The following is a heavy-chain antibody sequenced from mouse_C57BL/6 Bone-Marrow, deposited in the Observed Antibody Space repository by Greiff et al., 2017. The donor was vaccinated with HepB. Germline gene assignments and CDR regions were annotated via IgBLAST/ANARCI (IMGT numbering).Heavy chain of an antibody. Sequence: QVQLQQPGAELVRPGSSVKLSCKASGYTFTSYWMHWVKQRPIQGLEWIGNIDPSDSETHYNQKFKDKATLTVDKSSSPAYMQLSSLTSEDSAVYYCARYDYDDGGFAYWGQGTLVTVSA. J-gene: IGHJ3*01. CDR3: ARYDYDDGGFAY. CDR2: IDPSDSET. CDR1: GYTFTSYW. D-gene: IGHD2-4*01. V-gene: IGHV1-52*01.